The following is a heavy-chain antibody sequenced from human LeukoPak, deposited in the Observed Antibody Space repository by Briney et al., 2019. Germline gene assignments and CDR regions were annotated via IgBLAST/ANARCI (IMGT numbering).Heavy chain of an antibody. V-gene: IGHV3-33*06. J-gene: IGHJ6*02. Sequence: PGRSLRLSCAASGFTFSSYGMHWVRQAPGKGLEWVAVIWYDGSNKYYADSVKGRFTISRDNSKNTLYLQMNSLRPEDTAVYYCAKPSSRGPYYYYGMDVWGQGTTVTVSS. D-gene: IGHD6-19*01. CDR3: AKPSSRGPYYYYGMDV. CDR2: IWYDGSNK. CDR1: GFTFSSYG.